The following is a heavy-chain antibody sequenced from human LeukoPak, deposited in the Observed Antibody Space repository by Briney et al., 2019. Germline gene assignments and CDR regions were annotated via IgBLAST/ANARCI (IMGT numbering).Heavy chain of an antibody. V-gene: IGHV4-30-2*01. CDR2: VYHNGST. Sequence: SSETLSLTCAVSGGSTSSGSHSWSWIRQPPGKGLECIGFVYHNGSTYHNPSLKSRVTISVDRSKNQFSLRLSSVTAADTAVYYCARLIVVIPKKNDYHYYYGMDVWGKGTPVTVSS. CDR3: ARLIVVIPKKNDYHYYYGMDV. J-gene: IGHJ6*04. CDR1: GGSTSSGSHS. D-gene: IGHD2-2*01.